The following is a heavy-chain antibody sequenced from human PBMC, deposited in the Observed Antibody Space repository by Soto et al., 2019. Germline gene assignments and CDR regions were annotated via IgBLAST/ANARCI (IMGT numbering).Heavy chain of an antibody. CDR1: GGSISSGDYY. J-gene: IGHJ4*02. D-gene: IGHD6-13*01. Sequence: PSETLSLTCTVSGGSISSGDYYWSWIRQVPGKGLEWIGYIYYSGSTYYNPSLKSRVAMSVNTSKNQFSLKLSAVTAADTAIYYCAREGGRAAAGRFDYWGQGTLVTVSS. CDR3: AREGGRAAAGRFDY. V-gene: IGHV4-31*03. CDR2: IYYSGST.